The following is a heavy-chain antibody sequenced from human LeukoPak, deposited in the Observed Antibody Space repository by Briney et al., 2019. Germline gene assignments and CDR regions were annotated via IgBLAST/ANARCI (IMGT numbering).Heavy chain of an antibody. Sequence: SETLSLTCTASGGSISSSSHYWGWIRQPPGKGLEWIGSIYYSGSTHYNPSLKRRVTVPVDTSNHHISLKLSSVTAADTALYYCVRDHNQYYYGSGVSGGWFDPWGQGTLVTVSS. J-gene: IGHJ5*02. V-gene: IGHV4-39*07. CDR2: IYYSGST. CDR1: GGSISSSSHY. CDR3: VRDHNQYYYGSGVSGGWFDP. D-gene: IGHD3-10*01.